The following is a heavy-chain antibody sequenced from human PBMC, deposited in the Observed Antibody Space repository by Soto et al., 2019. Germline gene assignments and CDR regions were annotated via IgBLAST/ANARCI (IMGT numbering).Heavy chain of an antibody. CDR1: GGTFSSYA. D-gene: IGHD3-3*01. V-gene: IGHV1-69*01. CDR2: IIPIFGTA. Sequence: QVQLVQSGAEVKKPGSSVKVSCKASGGTFSSYAISWVRQAPGQGLEWMGGIIPIFGTANYAQKFQGRVTITADESTSTAYMELSSLRSEDTAVYYCARATYYDFWSGSGLFDPWGQGTLVTVSS. CDR3: ARATYYDFWSGSGLFDP. J-gene: IGHJ5*02.